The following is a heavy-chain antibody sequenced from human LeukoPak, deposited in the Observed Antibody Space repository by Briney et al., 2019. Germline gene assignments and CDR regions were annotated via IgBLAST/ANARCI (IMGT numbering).Heavy chain of an antibody. CDR1: GFTFSSYS. CDR2: ISSSSSTI. V-gene: IGHV3-48*01. Sequence: GGSLRLSCAASGFTFSSYSMNWVRQAPGKGLEWVSYISSSSSTIYYADSVKGRFTIPRDNAKNSLYLQMNSLRAEGTAVYYCARDPPLQYYYYYGMDVWGQGTTVTVSS. D-gene: IGHD4-11*01. J-gene: IGHJ6*02. CDR3: ARDPPLQYYYYYGMDV.